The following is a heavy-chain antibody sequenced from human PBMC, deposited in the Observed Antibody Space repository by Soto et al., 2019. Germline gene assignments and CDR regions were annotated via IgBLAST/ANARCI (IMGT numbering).Heavy chain of an antibody. J-gene: IGHJ5*02. CDR1: GYTFTSYG. Sequence: QVQLVQSGAEVKKPGASVKVSCKASGYTFTSYGISWVRQAPGQGLEWMGWISAYNGNTNYAQKLQGRVTMTTDTSXXTXHXXLRSLRSDDTAVYYCAREGMGSSGYVDRGYNWFDPGGQGPLVTVSS. V-gene: IGHV1-18*01. CDR2: ISAYNGNT. D-gene: IGHD6-13*01. CDR3: AREGMGSSGYVDRGYNWFDP.